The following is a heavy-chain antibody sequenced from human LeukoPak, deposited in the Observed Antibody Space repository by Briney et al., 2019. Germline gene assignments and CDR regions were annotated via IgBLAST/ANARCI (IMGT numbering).Heavy chain of an antibody. D-gene: IGHD3-22*01. Sequence: SVKVSCKASGGTFSSYAISWVRQAPGQGLEWMGGIIPIFGTANYAQKFQGRVTITTDQSTSTAYMELSSLRSEDTAVYYCASPTYYYDSSTPFDIWGQGTMVTVSS. V-gene: IGHV1-69*05. J-gene: IGHJ3*02. CDR1: GGTFSSYA. CDR3: ASPTYYYDSSTPFDI. CDR2: IIPIFGTA.